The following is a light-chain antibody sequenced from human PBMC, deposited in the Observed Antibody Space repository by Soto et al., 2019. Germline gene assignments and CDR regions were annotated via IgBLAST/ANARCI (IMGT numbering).Light chain of an antibody. CDR1: QRVSSY. Sequence: EIVLTQSPATLSLSPGERATLSCRASQRVSSYLAWYQQKPGQAPRLRIYYASNRATVIPARFSGSGSGTDFTLTISSLEPEDFAVYYCQQRSNWPHTFGQGTKLEIK. CDR2: YAS. V-gene: IGKV3-11*01. J-gene: IGKJ2*01. CDR3: QQRSNWPHT.